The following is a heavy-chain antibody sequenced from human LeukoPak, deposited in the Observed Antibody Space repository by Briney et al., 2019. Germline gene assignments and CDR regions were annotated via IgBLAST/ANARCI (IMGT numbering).Heavy chain of an antibody. Sequence: GGSLRLSCAVSGFTFSSYSMNWVRQAPGKGLEWVSSISSISYIYYAELVKGRFTISRDTAKNSLYLEMNSLRAEDTAVYYCARDHDFRTRGEYYFDYWGQGTLVTVSS. V-gene: IGHV3-21*01. CDR2: ISSISYI. D-gene: IGHD3-3*01. J-gene: IGHJ4*02. CDR1: GFTFSSYS. CDR3: ARDHDFRTRGEYYFDY.